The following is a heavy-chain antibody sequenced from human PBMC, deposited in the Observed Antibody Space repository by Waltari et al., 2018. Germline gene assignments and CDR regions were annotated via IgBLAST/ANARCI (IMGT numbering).Heavy chain of an antibody. CDR2: IRSKAYGGTT. CDR3: TRDGTLRFLEWSQYYYYGMDV. D-gene: IGHD3-3*01. CDR1: GFTFGDYA. J-gene: IGHJ6*02. V-gene: IGHV3-49*04. Sequence: EVQLVESGGGLVQPGRSLRLSCTASGFTFGDYAMSWVRQAPGKGLEWVGFIRSKAYGGTTEYAASVKGRFTISRDDSKSIAYLQMNSLKTEDTAVYYCTRDGTLRFLEWSQYYYYGMDVWGQGTTVTVSS.